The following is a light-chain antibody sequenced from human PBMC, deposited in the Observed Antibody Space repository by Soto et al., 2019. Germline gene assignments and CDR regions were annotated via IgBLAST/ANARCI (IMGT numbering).Light chain of an antibody. J-gene: IGKJ5*01. CDR3: QQRSNWPPAIT. V-gene: IGKV3D-20*02. Sequence: EIVLTQSPGTLSLCPGERATLSCRASQSVSSSYLAWYQQKPGQAPRLLIYGASSRATGIPDRFSGSGSGTDFTLTISRLEPEDFAVYYCQQRSNWPPAITFGQGTRLEIK. CDR1: QSVSSSY. CDR2: GAS.